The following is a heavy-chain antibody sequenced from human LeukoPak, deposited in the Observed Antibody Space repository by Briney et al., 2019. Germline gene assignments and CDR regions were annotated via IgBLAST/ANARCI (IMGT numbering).Heavy chain of an antibody. CDR1: GYTFSDYY. CDR3: ARPIRGSYVGDVFDI. J-gene: IGHJ3*02. V-gene: IGHV1-2*02. D-gene: IGHD1-26*01. CDR2: INPSSGGT. Sequence: ASVKVSCKTSGYTFSDYYLHWVRQAPGQGLEWMGWINPSSGGTKNAQKFQGRVTMTRDTPISTGYMELSRLRSDDTAVYYCARPIRGSYVGDVFDIWGQGTMVTVSA.